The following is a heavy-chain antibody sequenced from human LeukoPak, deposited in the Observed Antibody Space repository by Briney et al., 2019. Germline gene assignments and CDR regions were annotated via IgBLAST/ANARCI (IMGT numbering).Heavy chain of an antibody. CDR2: ISSSSSYI. D-gene: IGHD3-3*01. CDR3: ARSVYDFWSGYPVGFSYYMDV. Sequence: GGSLRLSCAASGFTFSTYSMNWVRQAPGKGLEWVSSISSSSSYIYYADSVKGRFTISRDDAKNSLYLQMNSLRAEDTAVYSCARSVYDFWSGYPVGFSYYMDVWGKGTTVTVSS. CDR1: GFTFSTYS. V-gene: IGHV3-21*01. J-gene: IGHJ6*03.